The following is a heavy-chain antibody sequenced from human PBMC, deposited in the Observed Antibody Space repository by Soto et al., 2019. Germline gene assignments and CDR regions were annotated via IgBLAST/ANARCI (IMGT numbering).Heavy chain of an antibody. CDR2: INPSGGST. J-gene: IGHJ2*01. V-gene: IGHV1-46*01. CDR3: ASLVGGCHWYFDL. Sequence: QVQLVQSGAEVKKPGASVKVSCKASGYTFTSYYMHWVRQAPGQGLEWMGIINPSGGSTSYAQKFKGRVTMTRDTATSSVYMELSSLRSEDTDVYYCASLVGGCHWYFDLWGRGPLVTVSS. CDR1: GYTFTSYY. D-gene: IGHD2-15*01.